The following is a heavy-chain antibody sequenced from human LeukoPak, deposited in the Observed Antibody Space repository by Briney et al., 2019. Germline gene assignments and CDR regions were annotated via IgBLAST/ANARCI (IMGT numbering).Heavy chain of an antibody. D-gene: IGHD2-2*01. V-gene: IGHV3-23*01. J-gene: IGHJ4*02. Sequence: PGGSLRLSCAASGFTFSSSAMSWVRQAPGKGLEWVSAISGSGDSTYYTDSVKGRFTISRDNSKNALYLQMNSLRAEDTAVYYCAKSPCSSTSCSRIDYWGQGTLVTVSS. CDR3: AKSPCSSTSCSRIDY. CDR1: GFTFSSSA. CDR2: ISGSGDST.